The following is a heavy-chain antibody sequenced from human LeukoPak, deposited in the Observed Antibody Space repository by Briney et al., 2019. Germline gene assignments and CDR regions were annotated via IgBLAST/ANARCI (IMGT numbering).Heavy chain of an antibody. D-gene: IGHD3-22*01. J-gene: IGHJ4*02. Sequence: SETLSLTCTVSGGSISSYYWSWIRQPPGKGLEWIGYICYSGSTNYNPSLKSRVTISVDTSKNQFSLKLSSVTAADTAVYYCARATPSRGKYYYDSSGYPFDYWGQGTLVTVSS. V-gene: IGHV4-59*01. CDR3: ARATPSRGKYYYDSSGYPFDY. CDR1: GGSISSYY. CDR2: ICYSGST.